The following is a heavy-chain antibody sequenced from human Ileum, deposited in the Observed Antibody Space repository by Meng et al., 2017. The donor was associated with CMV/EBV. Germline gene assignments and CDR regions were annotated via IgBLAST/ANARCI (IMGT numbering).Heavy chain of an antibody. Sequence: GGSLRLSCAASGFSLSDYYMDWVRQAPGKGLEWVGHIRVKLYSYSTEYAPSVKGRFTISRDDSMNSVSLQMNSLRAEDTAVYYCAITMARGIISFYYFGMDVWGQGTTVTVSS. CDR3: AITMARGIISFYYFGMDV. D-gene: IGHD3-10*01. CDR2: IRVKLYSYST. CDR1: GFSLSDYY. J-gene: IGHJ6*02. V-gene: IGHV3-72*01.